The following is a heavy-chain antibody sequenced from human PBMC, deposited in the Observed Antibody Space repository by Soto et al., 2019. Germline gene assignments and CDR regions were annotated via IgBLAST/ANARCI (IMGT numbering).Heavy chain of an antibody. CDR2: IYYSGTT. CDR3: GRREIQGPIDY. Sequence: ASETLSLTCAVSGYSISSSNWWGWIRQPPGKGLEWIGYIYYSGTTYYNPSLKSRVAMSVDTSKNQFSLKLTSVTAVDTAVYYCGRREIQGPIDYWGQGTLVTVSS. D-gene: IGHD1-26*01. J-gene: IGHJ4*02. V-gene: IGHV4-28*01. CDR1: GYSISSSNW.